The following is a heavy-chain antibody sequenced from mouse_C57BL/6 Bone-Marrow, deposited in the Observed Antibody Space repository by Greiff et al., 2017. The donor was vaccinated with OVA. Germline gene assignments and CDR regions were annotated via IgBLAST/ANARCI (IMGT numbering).Heavy chain of an antibody. CDR1: GYTFTSYG. CDR3: AYYGRFAY. Sequence: VKVVESGAELARPGASVKLSCKASGYTFTSYGISWVKQRTGQGLEWIGEIYPRSGNTYYNEKFKGKATLTADKSSSTAYMELRSLTSEDSAVYFCAYYGRFAYWGQGTLVTVSA. D-gene: IGHD1-2*01. CDR2: IYPRSGNT. V-gene: IGHV1-81*01. J-gene: IGHJ3*01.